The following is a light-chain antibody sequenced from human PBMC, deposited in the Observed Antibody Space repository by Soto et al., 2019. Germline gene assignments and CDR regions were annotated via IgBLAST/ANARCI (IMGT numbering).Light chain of an antibody. V-gene: IGKV3-11*01. CDR1: QSVSSY. Sequence: EIVLTQSPATLSLSPGERATLSCRASQSVSSYLAWYQQKPGQAPRLLIYDASNRATGIPARFSRSGSGTDLTRPISSLEPEDFTVYYCKQRSNWPPRFTFGPGTKVDIK. CDR2: DAS. J-gene: IGKJ3*01. CDR3: KQRSNWPPRFT.